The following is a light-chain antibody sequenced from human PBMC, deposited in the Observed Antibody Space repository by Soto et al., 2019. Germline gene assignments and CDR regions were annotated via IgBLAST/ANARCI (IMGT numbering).Light chain of an antibody. Sequence: EIVVTQSPATLSLSPGERATLSCRASQSVSSSYLAWYQQKPGQAPRLLIYGASSRATGIPGRFSGSGSGTDFTLTISRLEPEDFAVYYCQQYGRSPFTFGPGTKVDIK. CDR3: QQYGRSPFT. V-gene: IGKV3-20*01. CDR1: QSVSSSY. CDR2: GAS. J-gene: IGKJ3*01.